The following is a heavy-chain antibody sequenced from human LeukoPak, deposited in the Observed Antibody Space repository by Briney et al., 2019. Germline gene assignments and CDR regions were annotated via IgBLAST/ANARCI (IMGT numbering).Heavy chain of an antibody. CDR3: ARGGDFWSGYKTHEYGLDV. CDR2: ISAYNGNT. J-gene: IGHJ6*02. D-gene: IGHD3-3*01. Sequence: ASVKVSCKASGYTFTSYGISWVRQAPGQGLEWMGWISAYNGNTNYAQKLQGRVTMTTDTSTSTAYMELRSLRADDTAVYYCARGGDFWSGYKTHEYGLDVWGQGTTVTVSS. CDR1: GYTFTSYG. V-gene: IGHV1-18*01.